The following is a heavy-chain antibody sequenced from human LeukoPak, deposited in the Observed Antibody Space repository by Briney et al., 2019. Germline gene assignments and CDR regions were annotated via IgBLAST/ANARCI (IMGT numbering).Heavy chain of an antibody. CDR3: AKAFSVAGPNWFDP. CDR1: GFTFDDYA. D-gene: IGHD6-19*01. CDR2: ISWNGGSI. J-gene: IGHJ5*02. Sequence: GRSLRLSCAASGFTFDDYAMHWVRQAPGKGLEWVSGISWNGGSIGYADSVKGRFTISRDNAKNSLYLQMNSLRAEDTALYYCAKAFSVAGPNWFDPWGQGTLVTVSS. V-gene: IGHV3-9*01.